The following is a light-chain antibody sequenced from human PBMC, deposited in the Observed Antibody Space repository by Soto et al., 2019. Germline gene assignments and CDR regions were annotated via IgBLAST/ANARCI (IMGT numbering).Light chain of an antibody. CDR3: QQDGRRTWT. Sequence: AKNAKLACIASQSVSSSYLAWYQQKPGQAPRLVIYGASSRSTRNPARESGSGSRPACSPAITILRPGDHAAYYCQQDGRRTWTVGQGTKVDIK. V-gene: IGKV3-20*01. CDR2: GAS. J-gene: IGKJ1*01. CDR1: QSVSSSY.